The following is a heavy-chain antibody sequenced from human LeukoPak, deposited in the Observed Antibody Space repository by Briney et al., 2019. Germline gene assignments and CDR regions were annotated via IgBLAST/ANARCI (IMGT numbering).Heavy chain of an antibody. D-gene: IGHD3-3*01. CDR2: IGGSGGST. CDR3: AKLWYYDFWSGPNWFDP. V-gene: IGHV3-23*01. J-gene: IGHJ5*02. Sequence: AGGSLRLSCAASGFTFSSYAMSWVRQAPGKGLEWVSAIGGSGGSTYYADSVKGRFTISRDNSKDTLYLQMNSLRAEDTAVYYCAKLWYYDFWSGPNWFDPWGQGTLVTVSS. CDR1: GFTFSSYA.